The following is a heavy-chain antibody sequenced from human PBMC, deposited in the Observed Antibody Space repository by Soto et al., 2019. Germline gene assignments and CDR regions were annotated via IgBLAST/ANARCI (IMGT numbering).Heavy chain of an antibody. J-gene: IGHJ6*02. CDR2: FDPVDGET. D-gene: IGHD2-15*01. CDR1: GYTLTELS. CDR3: ARDLRISRPYGMDV. V-gene: IGHV1-24*01. Sequence: ASVKVSCKVSGYTLTELSMHWVRQAPGKGLEWMGGFDPVDGETIYAQKFQGRVTMTADTSTDTAYMELSSLRSEDTAVYYCARDLRISRPYGMDVWGQGTTVTVSS.